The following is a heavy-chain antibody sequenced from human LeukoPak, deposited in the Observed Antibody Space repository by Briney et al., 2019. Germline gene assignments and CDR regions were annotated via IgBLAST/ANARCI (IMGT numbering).Heavy chain of an antibody. V-gene: IGHV6-1*01. D-gene: IGHD1-1*01. CDR3: ARRLTQHDRFDP. CDR2: TYYRSTWYN. CDR1: GDSVSSNSVT. Sequence: SQTLSLTCAISGDSVSSNSVTWNWIRQSPSRGLEWLGRTYYRSTWYNDYAVSVRGRITVNPDTSKNQFSLHLNSVTPEDTAVYYCARRLTQHDRFDPWGQGILVTVSS. J-gene: IGHJ5*02.